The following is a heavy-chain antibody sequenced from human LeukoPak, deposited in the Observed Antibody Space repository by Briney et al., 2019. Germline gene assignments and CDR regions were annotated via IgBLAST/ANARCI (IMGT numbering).Heavy chain of an antibody. D-gene: IGHD3-3*01. CDR1: GGSFSGYY. CDR3: ARRRITIFGVVMPFEV. V-gene: IGHV4-34*01. J-gene: IGHJ4*02. CDR2: INHSGST. Sequence: TSETLSLTCAVYGGSFSGYYWSWIRQPPGKGLEWIGEINHSGSTNYNPSLKSRVTISVDTSKNQFSLKLSSVTAADTAVYYCARRRITIFGVVMPFEVWGQGTLVTVSS.